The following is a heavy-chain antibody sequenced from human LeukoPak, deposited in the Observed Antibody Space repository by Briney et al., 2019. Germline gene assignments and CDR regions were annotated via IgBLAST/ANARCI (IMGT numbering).Heavy chain of an antibody. Sequence: AGGSLRLSCAVSGFTFSSYSMNWVRQAPGKGLEWVSSISSSSNYIYYADSVRGRFTISRDNAKNSLSLQMNSLRAEDTAVYYCARSFSNTVRGVGDSWGQGTLVTVSS. CDR2: ISSSSNYI. J-gene: IGHJ4*02. V-gene: IGHV3-21*01. D-gene: IGHD3-10*01. CDR3: ARSFSNTVRGVGDS. CDR1: GFTFSSYS.